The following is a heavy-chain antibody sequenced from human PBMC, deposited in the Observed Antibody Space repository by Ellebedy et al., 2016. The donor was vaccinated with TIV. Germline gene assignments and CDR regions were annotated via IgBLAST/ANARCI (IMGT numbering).Heavy chain of an antibody. Sequence: GGSLRLXCAASGFTFSSYAMHWVRQAPGKGLEWVAVISYDGSNKYYADSVKGRFTISRDNSKNTLYLQMNSLRAEDTAVYYCAREGMDLDIVATIPGLKGNYFDYWGQGTLVTVSS. V-gene: IGHV3-30*04. J-gene: IGHJ4*02. CDR3: AREGMDLDIVATIPGLKGNYFDY. CDR2: ISYDGSNK. CDR1: GFTFSSYA. D-gene: IGHD5-12*01.